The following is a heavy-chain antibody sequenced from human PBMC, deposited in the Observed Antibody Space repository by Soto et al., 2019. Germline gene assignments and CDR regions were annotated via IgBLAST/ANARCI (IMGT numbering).Heavy chain of an antibody. V-gene: IGHV3-30*18. CDR1: GFTFSSYG. J-gene: IGHJ6*02. CDR3: AKGKDDYGDYWVYYGMDV. D-gene: IGHD4-17*01. Sequence: GGSLRFSCAASGFTFSSYGMHWVRQAPGKGLEWVAVISYDGSNKYYADSVKGRFTISRDNSKNTLYLQMNSLRAEDTAVYYCAKGKDDYGDYWVYYGMDVWGQGTTVTVSS. CDR2: ISYDGSNK.